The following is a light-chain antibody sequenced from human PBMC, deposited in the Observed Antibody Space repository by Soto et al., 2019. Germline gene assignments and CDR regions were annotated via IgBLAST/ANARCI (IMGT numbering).Light chain of an antibody. V-gene: IGLV2-14*01. CDR1: SSDIGGYNY. CDR3: LSYASSNTLL. CDR2: EVS. J-gene: IGLJ2*01. Sequence: QSALTQPASVSGSPGQSIAISCTGTSSDIGGYNYVSWYQQHPGRAPKLIIFEVSNRPSGVSNRFSGSKSGNTASLTISGLQPEDEADYYCLSYASSNTLLFGGGTKLTV.